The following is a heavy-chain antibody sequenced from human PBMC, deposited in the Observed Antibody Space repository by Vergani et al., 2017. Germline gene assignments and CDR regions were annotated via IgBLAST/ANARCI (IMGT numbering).Heavy chain of an antibody. V-gene: IGHV4-39*01. J-gene: IGHJ5*02. CDR3: ARCFRDEGMIYGGTVENWFDP. CDR2: IYYSENK. Sequence: QLPLHESGPGLVTPSETLSLTCTVSGCSITYGAFYWGWIRQSPGKGLEWIGSIYYSENKFYNPSLESRVTLSIDTTKNQFSLKLKSVTAADTAVYYCARCFRDEGMIYGGTVENWFDPWGQGTLVTVSS. D-gene: IGHD3-22*01. CDR1: GCSITYGAFY.